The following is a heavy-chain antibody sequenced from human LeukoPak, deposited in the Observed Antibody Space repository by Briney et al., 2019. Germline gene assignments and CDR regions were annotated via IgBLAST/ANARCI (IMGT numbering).Heavy chain of an antibody. V-gene: IGHV3-7*03. D-gene: IGHD3-3*01. CDR1: GFTFSDYW. J-gene: IGHJ4*02. CDR2: IKHHGSEK. Sequence: GGSLRLSCAASGFTFSDYWMHWVRQAPGKGLEWVANIKHHGSEKYYVDSVKGRFTISRDNTRNSLYLQMNSLRVEDAAVYYCATGTPFGAYWGQGTLVTVSS. CDR3: ATGTPFGAY.